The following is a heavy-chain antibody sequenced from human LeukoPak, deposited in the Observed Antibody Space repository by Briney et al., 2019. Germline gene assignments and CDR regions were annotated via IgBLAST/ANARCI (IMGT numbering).Heavy chain of an antibody. CDR3: ARERRPIAAAAPDDAFDI. D-gene: IGHD6-13*01. CDR2: IYTSGST. Sequence: PSETLSLTCTVSGGSISSYYWSWIRQPAGKGLEWIGRIYTSGSTNYNPSLKSRVTMSVDTSKNQFSLKLSSVTAADTAVYYYARERRPIAAAAPDDAFDIWGQGTMVTVSS. CDR1: GGSISSYY. J-gene: IGHJ3*02. V-gene: IGHV4-4*07.